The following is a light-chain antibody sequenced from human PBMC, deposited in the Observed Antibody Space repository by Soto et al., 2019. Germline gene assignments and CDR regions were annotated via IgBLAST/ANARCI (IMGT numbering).Light chain of an antibody. Sequence: EIVLTQSPATVSLSPGERATLSCRASQSVSRHLAWYQQKPGQPPRLLIYDISNRDTGIPARFSGSGSGTDVTLTISSLEPEDSAVYYCQQRSHWPRNTFGQGTKLEIK. V-gene: IGKV3-11*01. CDR2: DIS. J-gene: IGKJ2*01. CDR3: QQRSHWPRNT. CDR1: QSVSRH.